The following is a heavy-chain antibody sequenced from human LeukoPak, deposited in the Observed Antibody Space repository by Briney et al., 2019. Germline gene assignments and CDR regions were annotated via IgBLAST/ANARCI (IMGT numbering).Heavy chain of an antibody. V-gene: IGHV4-59*12. CDR2: IYYSGST. CDR3: TRDVPRSSGYPDN. Sequence: SETLSLTCTVSGGSISSYYWSWIRQPPGKGLEWIGYIYYSGSTYYNPSLKSRVAISVDTSKNQFSLTVSSVTAADTAVYYCTRDVPRSSGYPDNWGQGTLVTVSS. J-gene: IGHJ4*02. CDR1: GGSISSYY. D-gene: IGHD3-22*01.